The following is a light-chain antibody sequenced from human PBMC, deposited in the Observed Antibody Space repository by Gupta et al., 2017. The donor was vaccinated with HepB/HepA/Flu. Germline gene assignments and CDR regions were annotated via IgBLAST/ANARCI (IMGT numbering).Light chain of an antibody. J-gene: IGKJ2*01. CDR1: QSLFYSSNNKSY. CDR3: QQDFSTPRT. CDR2: WAS. V-gene: IGKV4-1*01. Sequence: DIVMTQSADSLAVSLGERATINCKSSQSLFYSSNNKSYLAWYQQKPGQPPKLLIDWASTRKSGVPDRFSGSGSTTDFTLTISSLQPEDVALYYCQQDFSTPRTFGQGTKLQIK.